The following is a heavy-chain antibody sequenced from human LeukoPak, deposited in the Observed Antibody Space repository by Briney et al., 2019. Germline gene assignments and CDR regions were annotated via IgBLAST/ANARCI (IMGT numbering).Heavy chain of an antibody. CDR2: IYYSGST. D-gene: IGHD3-9*01. CDR3: ARVTGYMIEDYFDY. Sequence: SETLSLTCTVSGYSISSGYYWSWIRQPPGQGLEWIGYIYYSGSTNYNPSLKSRVTISVDTSKNQFSLKLSSVTAADTAVYYCARVTGYMIEDYFDYWGQGTLVTVSS. CDR1: GYSISSGYY. V-gene: IGHV4-61*01. J-gene: IGHJ4*02.